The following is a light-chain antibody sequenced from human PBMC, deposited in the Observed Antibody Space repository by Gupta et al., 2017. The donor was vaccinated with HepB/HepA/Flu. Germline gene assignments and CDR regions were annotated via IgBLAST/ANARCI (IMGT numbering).Light chain of an antibody. CDR3: QQYSSSPLT. Sequence: EIVMIQSPDSLAVSLGERAPISCKSSQTVFATSNKKNFLAWNQQRPGQPPRLVISWSSTRESGVPDRFSGSGSGTDFTLTIISLQPEDVAVDYCQQYSSSPLTFGGWTKVETK. CDR1: QTVFATSNKKNF. J-gene: IGKJ4*01. V-gene: IGKV4-1*01. CDR2: WSS.